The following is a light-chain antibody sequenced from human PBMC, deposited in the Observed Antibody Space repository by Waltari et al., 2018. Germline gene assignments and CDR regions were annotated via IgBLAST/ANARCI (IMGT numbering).Light chain of an antibody. Sequence: ASVKLTCTLSSGHSTNVIAWLQKRPERGPRYLMKVNSDGSHNKGDEIPDRFSGSSSGAEHYLTISSLQSEDEADYYCQTGGHGTWVFGGGTKLTVL. CDR2: VNSDGSH. CDR3: QTGGHGTWV. J-gene: IGLJ3*02. CDR1: SGHSTNV. V-gene: IGLV4-69*01.